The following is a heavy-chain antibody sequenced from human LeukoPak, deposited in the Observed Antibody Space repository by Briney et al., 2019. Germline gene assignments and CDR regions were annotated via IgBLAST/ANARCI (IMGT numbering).Heavy chain of an antibody. D-gene: IGHD5-18*01. Sequence: SVKVSCKASGGTFSSYAISWVRQAPGQGLEWMGGIIPIFGTANYAQKFQGRVTITADESTSTAYMELSSLRSEDTAVYYCARNFGYSYGLGYYYGMDVWGQGTTVTVSS. J-gene: IGHJ6*02. CDR3: ARNFGYSYGLGYYYGMDV. CDR1: GGTFSSYA. CDR2: IIPIFGTA. V-gene: IGHV1-69*13.